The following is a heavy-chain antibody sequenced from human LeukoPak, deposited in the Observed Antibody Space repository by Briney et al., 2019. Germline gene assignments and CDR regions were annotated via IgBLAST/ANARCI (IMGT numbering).Heavy chain of an antibody. CDR1: GGSISSSSYY. D-gene: IGHD3-9*01. J-gene: IGHJ4*02. Sequence: SETLSHTCTVSGGSISSSSYYWGWIRQPPGKGREWMGRIYYSGSTYYNPSLKSRVTISVDTSKTQFSLKLSSVTAADTAVYYCARLNDQNTYDILTGFQYFDYWGQGTLVTVSS. V-gene: IGHV4-39*01. CDR2: IYYSGST. CDR3: ARLNDQNTYDILTGFQYFDY.